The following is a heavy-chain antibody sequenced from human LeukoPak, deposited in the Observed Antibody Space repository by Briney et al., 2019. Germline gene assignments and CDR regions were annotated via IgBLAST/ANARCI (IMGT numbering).Heavy chain of an antibody. CDR2: IYTSGST. V-gene: IGHV4-4*08. CDR3: ARGNTLQADAFDI. J-gene: IGHJ3*02. Sequence: PSETLSLTCTVSGGSISSYYWSRIRQPPGEGLEWIGYIYTSGSTNYNPSLKSRVTISVDTSKNQFSLKLSSVTAADTAVYYCARGNTLQADAFDIWGQGTMVTVSS. CDR1: GGSISSYY. D-gene: IGHD4-11*01.